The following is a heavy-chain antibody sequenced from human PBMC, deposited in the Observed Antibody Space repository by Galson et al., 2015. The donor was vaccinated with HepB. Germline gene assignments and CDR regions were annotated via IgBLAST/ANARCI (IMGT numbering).Heavy chain of an antibody. D-gene: IGHD3-16*02. CDR2: INTNTGNP. CDR1: GYTFSNYP. Sequence: SVKVSCKASGYTFSNYPMNWVRQAPGQGLEWMGWINTNTGNPTYAQGFTGQFVFSLDTSVSTAYLQISSLKAEDTAVYYCTRETYRVFDYWGQGTLVTVSS. J-gene: IGHJ4*02. V-gene: IGHV7-4-1*02. CDR3: TRETYRVFDY.